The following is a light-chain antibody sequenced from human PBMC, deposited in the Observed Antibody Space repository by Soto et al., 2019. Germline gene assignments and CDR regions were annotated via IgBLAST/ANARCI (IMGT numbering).Light chain of an antibody. CDR3: SSYAGAVV. J-gene: IGLJ2*01. CDR1: SSGVENYNL. V-gene: IGLV2-23*01. CDR2: EGS. Sequence: QAVVTQPASVSGSPGQSITLSCTRTSSGVENYNLVSWYQHRPGKAPRLIIYEGSQRPSGVSDRFSGSKSGNTASLTISGLRAEDEADYYCSSYAGAVVFGGGTKLTVL.